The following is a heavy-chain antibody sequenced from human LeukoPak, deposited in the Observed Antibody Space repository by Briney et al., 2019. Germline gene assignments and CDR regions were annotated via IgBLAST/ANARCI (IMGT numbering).Heavy chain of an antibody. J-gene: IGHJ4*02. Sequence: GGSLRLSCAASGFTFSSYSMNWVRQAPGKGLEWVSYISSSSSTIYYADSVKGRFTISRDNAKNSLYPQMNSLRDEDTAVYYCARVAKKTAYWGQGTLVTVSS. D-gene: IGHD1-1*01. CDR3: ARVAKKTAY. V-gene: IGHV3-48*02. CDR1: GFTFSSYS. CDR2: ISSSSSTI.